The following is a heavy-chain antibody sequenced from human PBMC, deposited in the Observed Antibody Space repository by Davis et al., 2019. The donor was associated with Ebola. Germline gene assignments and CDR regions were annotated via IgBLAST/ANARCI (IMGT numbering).Heavy chain of an antibody. CDR2: IMCSGGTT. D-gene: IGHD1-26*01. V-gene: IGHV3-23*01. CDR3: ANSIVGARNAFDI. CDR1: GFTFRSFA. Sequence: GESLKISCAASGFTFRSFAMRWVRQAPGKGLVWVSAIMCSGGTTFYTDSVKGRFTISRDNSKNTLYLQMNSLRAEDTAVYYCANSIVGARNAFDIWGQGTMVTVSS. J-gene: IGHJ3*02.